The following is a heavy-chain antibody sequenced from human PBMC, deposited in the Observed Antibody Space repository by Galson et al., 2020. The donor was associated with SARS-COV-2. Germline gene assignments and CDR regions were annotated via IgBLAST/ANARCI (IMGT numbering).Heavy chain of an antibody. CDR2: LAGSGCSA. CDR1: GFTFSNYD. V-gene: IGHV3-23*01. J-gene: IGHJ6*02. CDR3: VKAIGWYGTGYYYYGMDV. D-gene: IGHD6-19*01. Sequence: GGSLRLSCVASGFTFSNYDLSWVRQAPGKGLEWFSALAGSGCSAYYADSVKGRFTISRDNSKNTLFLQMNSLRAEDTAVYYCVKAIGWYGTGYYYYGMDVWGQGTTVTVSS.